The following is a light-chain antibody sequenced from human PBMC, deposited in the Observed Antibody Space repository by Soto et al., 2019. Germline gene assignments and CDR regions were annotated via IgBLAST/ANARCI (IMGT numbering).Light chain of an antibody. CDR2: TAS. Sequence: DIQMTQSPSSLSASVGDRVTIPCRTSQPISDYLNWYQQKPGKAPTLLIYTASNLQSGVPSRFSGSGSGTHFTLTISSLQPEDFATYYCQQHYNTPRTFGQGTKVDIK. J-gene: IGKJ1*01. V-gene: IGKV1-39*01. CDR1: QPISDY. CDR3: QQHYNTPRT.